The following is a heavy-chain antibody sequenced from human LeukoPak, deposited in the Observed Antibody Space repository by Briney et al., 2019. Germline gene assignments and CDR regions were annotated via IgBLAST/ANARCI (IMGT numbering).Heavy chain of an antibody. CDR1: GGTFSSYA. V-gene: IGHV1-69*05. J-gene: IGHJ5*02. CDR2: IIPIFGTA. D-gene: IGHD2-2*01. Sequence: SVKVSCKASGGTFSSYAISWVRQAPGQGLEWMGGIIPIFGTANYAQKLQGRVTMTTDTSTSTAYMELRSLRSDDTAVYYCARDFLARYCSSTSCSEKPKFDPWGQGTLVTVSS. CDR3: ARDFLARYCSSTSCSEKPKFDP.